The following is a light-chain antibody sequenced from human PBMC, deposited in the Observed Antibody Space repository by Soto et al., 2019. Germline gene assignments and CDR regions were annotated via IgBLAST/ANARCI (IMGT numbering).Light chain of an antibody. J-gene: IGKJ1*01. CDR2: DAS. CDR1: QSINNW. Sequence: DIQMTQSPSTVPAFVGDRVTITCRATQSINNWLAWYQQKPGQAPKLLIYDASSLESGVPSRFSGRGSGTEFTLTIDCLQPDDFATYYCLQFDSPPWTFGQGTKIEFK. CDR3: LQFDSPPWT. V-gene: IGKV1-5*01.